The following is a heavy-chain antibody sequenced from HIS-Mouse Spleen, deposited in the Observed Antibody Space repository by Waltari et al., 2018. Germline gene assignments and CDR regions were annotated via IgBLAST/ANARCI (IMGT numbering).Heavy chain of an antibody. D-gene: IGHD6-13*01. V-gene: IGHV4-39*07. J-gene: IGHJ2*01. Sequence: QLQLQESGPGLVKPSETLSLTCTVSGGSISSSSYYWGWIRQPPGSGLEWIGSRYYSGSTYYNPSLKSRVTTSVDTSKNQCALKLSSVTAADTAVYYCAREIPYSSSWYDWYFDLWGRGTLVTVSS. CDR1: GGSISSSSYY. CDR3: AREIPYSSSWYDWYFDL. CDR2: RYYSGST.